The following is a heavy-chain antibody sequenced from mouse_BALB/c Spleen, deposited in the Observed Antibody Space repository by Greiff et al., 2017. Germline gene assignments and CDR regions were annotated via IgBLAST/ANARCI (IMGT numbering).Heavy chain of an antibody. V-gene: IGHV1S81*02. Sequence: QVQLKQSGAELVKPGASVKLSCKASGYTFTSYYMYWVKQRPGQGLEWIGEINPSNGGTNFNEKFKSQATLTVDKSSSTAYMQLSSLTSEDSAVYDCTRGGYYGSSYEKAYWGQGTLVTVSA. D-gene: IGHD1-1*01. CDR1: GYTFTSYY. CDR2: INPSNGGT. CDR3: TRGGYYGSSYEKAY. J-gene: IGHJ3*01.